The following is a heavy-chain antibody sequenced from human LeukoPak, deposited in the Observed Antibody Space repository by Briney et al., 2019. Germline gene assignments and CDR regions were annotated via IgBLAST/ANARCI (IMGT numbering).Heavy chain of an antibody. CDR3: ARGLSGYGGNGQYFDY. CDR1: GGSFSGYY. D-gene: IGHD4-17*01. Sequence: SETLSLTCAVYGGSFSGYYWSWIRQPPGEGLEWIGEINHSGSTNYNPSLKSRVTISVDTSKNQFSLKLSSVTAADTAVYYCARGLSGYGGNGQYFDYWGQGTLVTVSS. J-gene: IGHJ4*02. V-gene: IGHV4-34*01. CDR2: INHSGST.